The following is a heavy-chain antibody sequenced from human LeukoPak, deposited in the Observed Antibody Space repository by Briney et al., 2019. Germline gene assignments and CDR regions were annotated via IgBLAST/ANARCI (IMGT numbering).Heavy chain of an antibody. CDR2: IYHSGST. D-gene: IGHD6-19*01. Sequence: SGTLSLTCAVSGGSISSSNWWSWVRQPPGKGLEWIGEIYHSGSTNYNPSLKSRVTISVDKSKNQFSLKLSSVTAADTAVYYCSTTGIAVAGTKWDYWGQGTLVTVSS. CDR1: GGSISSSNW. V-gene: IGHV4-4*02. J-gene: IGHJ4*02. CDR3: STTGIAVAGTKWDY.